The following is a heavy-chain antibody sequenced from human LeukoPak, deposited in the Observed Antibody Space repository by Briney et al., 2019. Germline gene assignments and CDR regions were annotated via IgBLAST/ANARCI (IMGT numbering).Heavy chain of an antibody. Sequence: SETLSLTCTVSGYSISSGYYWGWIRQPPGKGLEWIGSIYHSGSTYYNPSLKSRVTMSVDTSKNQFSLKLSSVTAADTAVYYCARGGSLRYFDLVLPYYYYYYYMDVWGRGTTVTISS. CDR2: IYHSGST. CDR1: GYSISSGYY. V-gene: IGHV4-38-2*02. J-gene: IGHJ6*03. D-gene: IGHD3-9*01. CDR3: ARGGSLRYFDLVLPYYYYYYYMDV.